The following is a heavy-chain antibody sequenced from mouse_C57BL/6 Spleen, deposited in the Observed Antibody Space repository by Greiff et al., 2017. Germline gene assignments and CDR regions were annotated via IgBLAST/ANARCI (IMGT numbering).Heavy chain of an antibody. CDR2: IDPETGGT. CDR3: LHYYGSSRYYAMDY. D-gene: IGHD1-1*01. J-gene: IGHJ4*01. Sequence: VQLQQSGAELVRPGASVTLSCKASGYTFTDYEMHWVKQTPVHGLEWIGAIDPETGGTAYNQKFKGKAILTADKSSSTAYMELRSLTSEDSAVYYGLHYYGSSRYYAMDYWGQGTSVTVSS. CDR1: GYTFTDYE. V-gene: IGHV1-15*01.